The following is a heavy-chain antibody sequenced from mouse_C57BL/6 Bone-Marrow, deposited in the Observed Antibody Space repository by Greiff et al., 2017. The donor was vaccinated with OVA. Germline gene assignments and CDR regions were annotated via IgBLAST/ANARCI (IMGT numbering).Heavy chain of an antibody. CDR2: IDTSASDT. V-gene: IGHV1-52*01. CDR1: GYTFTSYW. D-gene: IGHD1-1*01. J-gene: IGHJ2*01. CDR3: ARGPSVSLDY. Sequence: QVQLQQPGAELVRPGSSVKLSCQASGYTFTSYWMHWVKQRPIQGLEWIGNIDTSASDTHYNQKFKDKATLTVDKSSSTAYMQLSSLTSEDSAVYYCARGPSVSLDYWGQGTTLTVSS.